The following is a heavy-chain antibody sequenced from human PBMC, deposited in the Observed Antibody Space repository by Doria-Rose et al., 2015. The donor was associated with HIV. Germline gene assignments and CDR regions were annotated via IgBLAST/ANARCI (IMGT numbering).Heavy chain of an antibody. CDR1: GVSLSSPGMG. Sequence: QWGPVLVKPTETLTLTCTVSGVSLSSPGMGVSWIRQPPGKALGWLANIISDDERSYKTSLKSRLTISRGTSKSQVVLTMTDMDPVGTATYYCARIKSSRWYHKYYFDFWGQGTLVIVSA. V-gene: IGHV2-26*01. D-gene: IGHD6-13*01. J-gene: IGHJ4*02. CDR2: IISDDER. CDR3: ARIKSSRWYHKYYFDF.